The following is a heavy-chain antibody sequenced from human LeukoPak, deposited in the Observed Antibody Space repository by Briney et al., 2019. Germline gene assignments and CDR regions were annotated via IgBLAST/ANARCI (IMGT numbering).Heavy chain of an antibody. J-gene: IGHJ4*02. CDR3: AREGGDTAMVSLDY. CDR1: GFTFSSYS. Sequence: GGSLRLSCAASGFTFSSYSMNWVRQAPGKGLEWVSYISSSSSTIYYADSVKGRFTISRDNAKNSLYLQMNSLRAEDTAVYYCAREGGDTAMVSLDYWGQGTLVTVSS. CDR2: ISSSSSTI. V-gene: IGHV3-48*01. D-gene: IGHD5-18*01.